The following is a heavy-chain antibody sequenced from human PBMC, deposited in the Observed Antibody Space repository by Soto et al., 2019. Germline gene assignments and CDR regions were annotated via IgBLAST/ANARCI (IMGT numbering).Heavy chain of an antibody. V-gene: IGHV1-18*01. CDR2: ISANSGNT. Sequence: QVQLVQSGAEVKEPGASVKVSCKASGYTFSSSGFTWVRQAPGQGLEWMGWISANSGNTNYAQKIQGRVTMTTDKSTSTAYMELRGLRSDDTAVYYCARCGNWNYILDYWGQGTLVTVSS. D-gene: IGHD1-7*01. CDR3: ARCGNWNYILDY. J-gene: IGHJ4*02. CDR1: GYTFSSSG.